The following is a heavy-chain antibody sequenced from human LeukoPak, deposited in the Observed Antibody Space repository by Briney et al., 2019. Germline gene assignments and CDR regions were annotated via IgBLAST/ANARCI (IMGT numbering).Heavy chain of an antibody. V-gene: IGHV3-23*01. CDR1: GFTFSSYA. CDR2: ISGSGGST. J-gene: IGHJ4*02. CDR3: AKDGVEDIVVVPATYYFDY. Sequence: VGSLRLSCAASGFTFSSYAMSWVRQAPGKGLEWVSAISGSGGSTYSADSVKGRFTISRDNSKNTLYLQMNSLRAEDTAVYYCAKDGVEDIVVVPATYYFDYWGQGTLVTVSS. D-gene: IGHD2-2*01.